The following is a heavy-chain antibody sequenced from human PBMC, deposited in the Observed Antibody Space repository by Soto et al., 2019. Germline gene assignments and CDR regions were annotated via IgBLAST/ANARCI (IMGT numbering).Heavy chain of an antibody. CDR1: GGSISSSSYY. V-gene: IGHV4-39*01. D-gene: IGHD3-10*01. CDR2: IYYSGST. J-gene: IGHJ6*02. CDR3: ARQSVNYYGSGSYPVYYYGMDV. Sequence: PSETLSLTCTFSGGSISSSSYYWGWIRQPPGKGLEWIGSIYYSGSTYYNPSLKSRVTISVDTSKNQFSLKLSSVTAADTAVYYCARQSVNYYGSGSYPVYYYGMDVWGQGTTVTVSS.